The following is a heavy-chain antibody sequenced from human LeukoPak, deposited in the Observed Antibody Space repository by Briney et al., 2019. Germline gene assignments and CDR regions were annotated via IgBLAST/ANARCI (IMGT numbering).Heavy chain of an antibody. CDR2: IYSGGST. V-gene: IGHV3-66*01. CDR1: GFTVSSNY. D-gene: IGHD1-26*01. CDR3: ARESEGATIDY. J-gene: IGHJ4*02. Sequence: GGSLRLSCAASGFTVSSNYMSWVRQAPGKGLEWVSVIYSGGSTYYADSVKGRFTISRDNSKNTLYLQMNSLRAEDTAVYYCARESEGATIDYWGQGTLVTVSS.